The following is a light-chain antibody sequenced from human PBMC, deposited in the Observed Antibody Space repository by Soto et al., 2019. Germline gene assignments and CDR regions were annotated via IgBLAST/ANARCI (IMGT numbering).Light chain of an antibody. CDR3: QQYYSYPRT. V-gene: IGKV1-8*01. J-gene: IGKJ1*01. CDR1: QGISSY. CDR2: AAS. Sequence: AIRMTQSPSSFSASTGDRVTITCRASQGISSYLAWYQQKPGKAPKLLIYAASTLQSGVPSRFSGSGSGTDFTLTISCLQSADFATYYCQQYYSYPRTFGQGTKVDIK.